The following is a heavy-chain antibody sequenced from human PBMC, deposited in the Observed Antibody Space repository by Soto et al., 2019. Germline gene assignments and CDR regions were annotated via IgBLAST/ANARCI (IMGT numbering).Heavy chain of an antibody. CDR2: ISGSVGIT. Sequence: EVQLLESGGGLVQPGGSLRLSCAASGFTFSSYAMSWVRQAPVKGLEWVSAISGSVGITYYADSVKGRFTISRDNSKNTLYLQMNSLRAEDTAVYYCAKENPDSSSSNYWGQGTLVTVSS. CDR1: GFTFSSYA. CDR3: AKENPDSSSSNY. J-gene: IGHJ4*02. V-gene: IGHV3-23*01. D-gene: IGHD6-6*01.